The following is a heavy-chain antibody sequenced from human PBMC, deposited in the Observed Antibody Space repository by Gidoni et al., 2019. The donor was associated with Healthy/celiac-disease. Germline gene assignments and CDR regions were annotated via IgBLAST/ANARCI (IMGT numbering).Heavy chain of an antibody. CDR1: AFPFSSYA. D-gene: IGHD3-9*01. V-gene: IGHV3-64D*06. CDR3: VILAIVFDWARFDP. J-gene: IGHJ5*02. Sequence: EVQLVESGGGLVQPGGSLRLSCSASAFPFSSYAMHWVRQAPGKGLEYVSAISSNGGSTYYADSVKGRFTISRDNSKNTLYLQMSSLRAEDTAVYYCVILAIVFDWARFDPWGQGTLVTVSS. CDR2: ISSNGGST.